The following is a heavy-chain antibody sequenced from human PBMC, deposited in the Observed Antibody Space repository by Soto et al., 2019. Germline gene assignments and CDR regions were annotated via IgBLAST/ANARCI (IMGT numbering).Heavy chain of an antibody. CDR3: ARHGSGSYWNWFDP. J-gene: IGHJ5*02. Sequence: PVGSLRLSCAASGFTFSSYWMSWVRQAPGKGLEWVANIKQDGSEKYYVDSVKGRFTISRDNAKNSLYLQMNSLRAEDTAVYYCARHGSGSYWNWFDPWGQGTLVTVSS. CDR1: GFTFSSYW. CDR2: IKQDGSEK. V-gene: IGHV3-7*03. D-gene: IGHD3-10*01.